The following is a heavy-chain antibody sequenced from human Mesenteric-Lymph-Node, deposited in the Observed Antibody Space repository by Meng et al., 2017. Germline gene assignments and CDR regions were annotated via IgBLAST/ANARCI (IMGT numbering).Heavy chain of an antibody. CDR1: GFTFSSFG. D-gene: IGHD3-10*01. J-gene: IGHJ4*02. V-gene: IGHV3-33*01. Sequence: GESLKISCAASGFTFSSFGMHWVRQAPGKGLEWVAVIWYDGTKSYADSVKGRFTISRDNSKNTLYLQMNSLRAEDTAVYYCARGLIRGVKSLIGYWGQGTLVTVSS. CDR2: IWYDGTK. CDR3: ARGLIRGVKSLIGY.